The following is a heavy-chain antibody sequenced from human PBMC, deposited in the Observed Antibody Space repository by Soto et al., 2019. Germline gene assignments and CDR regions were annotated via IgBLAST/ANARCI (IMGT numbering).Heavy chain of an antibody. Sequence: QITLKESGPTLVKPTQPLTLTCIFSGFSLRTSGVGVGWIRQPPGKALEWLGFIYWNDDKRYSTSLKSRLTITKDTSKNQVVLTMTNMDPVDTATYYCAKSGSSGWYGWFDPWGQGTLVTVSS. J-gene: IGHJ5*02. D-gene: IGHD6-19*01. V-gene: IGHV2-5*01. CDR2: IYWNDDK. CDR3: AKSGSSGWYGWFDP. CDR1: GFSLRTSGVG.